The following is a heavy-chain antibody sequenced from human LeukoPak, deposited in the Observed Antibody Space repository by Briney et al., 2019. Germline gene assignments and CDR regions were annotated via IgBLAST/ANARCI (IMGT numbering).Heavy chain of an antibody. CDR3: ASGVVVPAAFMDV. D-gene: IGHD2-2*01. CDR2: MNPNSGNT. V-gene: IGHV1-8*03. CDR1: GYTFSTFF. Sequence: ASVKVSCKTSGYTFSTFFIHWVRQAPGQGFEWMGWMNPNSGNTGYAQKFQGRVTITRNTSISTAYMELSSLRSEDTAVYYCASGVVVPAAFMDVWGKGTTVTVSS. J-gene: IGHJ6*03.